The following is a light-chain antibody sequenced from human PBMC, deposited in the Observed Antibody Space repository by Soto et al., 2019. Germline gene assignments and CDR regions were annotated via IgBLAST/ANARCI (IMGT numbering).Light chain of an antibody. CDR1: QTVSSSY. V-gene: IGKV3-20*01. Sequence: EIVLTQSPGTLSLSPGGRATLSCRASQTVSSSYLAWYQQKPGQAPRLLIYGASSRATGIPDRFSGSGSGTDFTLTIGRLEPEDFAVYYCQHYGSSLWTFGQGTKVDIK. CDR3: QHYGSSLWT. CDR2: GAS. J-gene: IGKJ1*01.